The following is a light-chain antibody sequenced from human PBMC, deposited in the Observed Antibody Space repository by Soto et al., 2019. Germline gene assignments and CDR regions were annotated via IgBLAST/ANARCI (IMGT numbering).Light chain of an antibody. Sequence: QSALTQPASVSGSPGQSITISCTGTISDFVVYNYVSWYQQHPGKAPKLMIYGVSNRPSGVSNRFSGSKSGNTPSLTISGLQADDEADYYCSSHTISSALQVFGTGTKVTVL. CDR3: SSHTISSALQV. J-gene: IGLJ1*01. V-gene: IGLV2-14*01. CDR2: GVS. CDR1: ISDFVVYNY.